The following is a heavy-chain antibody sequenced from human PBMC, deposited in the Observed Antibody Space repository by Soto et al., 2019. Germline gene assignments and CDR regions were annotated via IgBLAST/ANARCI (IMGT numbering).Heavy chain of an antibody. J-gene: IGHJ6*02. V-gene: IGHV3-13*01. CDR3: ARVGVGYYGMDV. CDR2: IGTASDT. Sequence: EVQLLESGGGLVQPGGSLRLSCAASGFTFSSYDMQWVRQGTGKGLEWVAGIGTASDTYYPASVEGRFTISRENAKNSLYLQMDSLRVGDSAVYYCARVGVGYYGMDVWGQGTTVTVSS. CDR1: GFTFSSYD.